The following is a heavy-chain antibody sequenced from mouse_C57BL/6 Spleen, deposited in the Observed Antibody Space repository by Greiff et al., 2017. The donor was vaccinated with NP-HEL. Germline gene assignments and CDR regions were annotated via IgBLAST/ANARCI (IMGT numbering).Heavy chain of an antibody. CDR2: IDPEDGDT. CDR3: TKGAYYSNIFDY. D-gene: IGHD2-5*01. Sequence: VQLQQSGAELVRPGASVKLSCTASGFNIKDYYMHWVKQRPEQGLEWIGRIDPEDGDTEYAPKFQGKATMTADTSSNTAYLQLSSLTSEYTAVYYCTKGAYYSNIFDYWGQGTTLTVSS. CDR1: GFNIKDYY. J-gene: IGHJ2*01. V-gene: IGHV14-1*01.